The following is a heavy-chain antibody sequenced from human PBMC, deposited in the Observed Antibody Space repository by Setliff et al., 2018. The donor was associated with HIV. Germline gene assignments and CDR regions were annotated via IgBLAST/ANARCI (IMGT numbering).Heavy chain of an antibody. V-gene: IGHV4-34*01. CDR3: ARGPRGLQLTERLFDY. D-gene: IGHD5-12*01. CDR1: GGSFSGYY. J-gene: IGHJ4*02. CDR2: INHSGST. Sequence: SETLSLTCAVYGGSFSGYYWSWIRQPPGKGLEWIGEINHSGSTNYDPSLKSRVTISVDTSKNQFSLKLSSVTAADTAVSYCARGPRGLQLTERLFDYWGQGTLVTVSS.